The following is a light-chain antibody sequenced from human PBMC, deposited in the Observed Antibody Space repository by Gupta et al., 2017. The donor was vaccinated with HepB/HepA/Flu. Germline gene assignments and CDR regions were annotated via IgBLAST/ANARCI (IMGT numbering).Light chain of an antibody. CDR3: QKYNSAPQT. V-gene: IGKV1-27*01. CDR1: QDINNY. Sequence: DIRLCLSLSSLSASVGDRVSITCRASQDINNYLAWYQQKPGKVPNLLIYAASTLQSGVPSRFSGSRSGTDFTLTISGLQPEDVATYYCQKYNSAPQTFGQGTKVEIK. CDR2: AAS. J-gene: IGKJ1*01.